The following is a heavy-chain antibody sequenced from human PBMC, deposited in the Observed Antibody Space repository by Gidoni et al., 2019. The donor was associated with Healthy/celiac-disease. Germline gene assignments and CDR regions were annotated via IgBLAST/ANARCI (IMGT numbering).Heavy chain of an antibody. J-gene: IGHJ6*02. Sequence: EVQLVESGGGLVQPGGSLRLSCAASGFTFSSHSMNWVRQAPGKGLECVSYISSSSSTIYYADSVKGRFTISRDNAKNSLYLQMNSLRDEDTAVYYCARDGLLLWATSEDYYYYGMDVWGQGTTVTVSS. V-gene: IGHV3-48*02. D-gene: IGHD3-10*01. CDR1: GFTFSSHS. CDR3: ARDGLLLWATSEDYYYYGMDV. CDR2: ISSSSSTI.